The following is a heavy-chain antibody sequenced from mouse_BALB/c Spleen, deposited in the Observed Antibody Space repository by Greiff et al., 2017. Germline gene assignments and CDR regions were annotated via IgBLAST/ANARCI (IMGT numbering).Heavy chain of an antibody. CDR2: ISYSGST. CDR1: GYSITSDYA. V-gene: IGHV3-2*02. D-gene: IGHD1-1*01. Sequence: EVKVEESGPGLVKPSQSLSLTCTVTGYSITSDYAWNWIRQFPGNKLEWMGYISYSGSTSYNPSLKSRISITRDTSKNQFFLQLNSVTTEDTATYYCARGIYGSSYFDYWGQGTTLTVSS. CDR3: ARGIYGSSYFDY. J-gene: IGHJ2*01.